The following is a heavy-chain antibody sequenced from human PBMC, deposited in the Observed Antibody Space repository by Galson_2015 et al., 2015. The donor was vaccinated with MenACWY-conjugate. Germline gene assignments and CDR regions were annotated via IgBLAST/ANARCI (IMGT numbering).Heavy chain of an antibody. CDR3: ARAKEQWLSKTFDL. D-gene: IGHD6-19*01. CDR2: IKQDGSGK. Sequence: SLRLSCATSGFTFSNSWMGWVRQAPGKGLEWVANIKQDGSGKYYVDSVKGRFIISRDNAKNSLFLQMDSLRAEDTALYYCARAKEQWLSKTFDLCGQGTMVTVSS. J-gene: IGHJ3*01. V-gene: IGHV3-7*01. CDR1: GFTFSNSW.